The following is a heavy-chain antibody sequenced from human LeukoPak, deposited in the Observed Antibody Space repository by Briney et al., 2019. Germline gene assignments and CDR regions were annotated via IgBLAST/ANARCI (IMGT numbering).Heavy chain of an antibody. J-gene: IGHJ4*01. CDR1: RGSISSSSYY. V-gene: IGHV4-39*01. CDR3: ARHAHY. Sequence: SETLSLTCTVSRGSISSSSYYWGWIRQPPGKGLEWLGCIYYSGKTYYSSSFTSPVTISLGTSKNQFSLKLTSVTAADTAVYYCARHAHYWGDGALVIVSS. CDR2: IYYSGKT.